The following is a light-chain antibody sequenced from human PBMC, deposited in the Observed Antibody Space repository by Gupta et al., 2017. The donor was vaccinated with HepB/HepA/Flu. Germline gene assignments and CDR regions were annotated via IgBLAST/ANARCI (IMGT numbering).Light chain of an antibody. CDR3: QQYGGTPRT. CDR1: QSVSSSY. Sequence: EIVLTQSPGTLSMFPGERATRSCRASQSVSSSYLAWYQQKPGQAPRLLIYGASSRATGIPDRFSGSGSGTDFTLTISRLEPEDFAVYYCQQYGGTPRTFGQGTKVEIK. CDR2: GAS. V-gene: IGKV3-20*01. J-gene: IGKJ1*01.